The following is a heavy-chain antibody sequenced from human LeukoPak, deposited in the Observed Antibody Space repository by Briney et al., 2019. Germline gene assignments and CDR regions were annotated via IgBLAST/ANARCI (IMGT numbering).Heavy chain of an antibody. D-gene: IGHD6-13*01. V-gene: IGHV3-30-3*01. Sequence: PGGSLRLSCAASGFTFSSYAMHWVRQAPGKGLEWVAVISYDGTNKYYADSVKGRFTISRDNSKNTLYLQMNSLRAEDTAVYYCARDDIAAAGSFDFWGQGTLVTVSS. CDR1: GFTFSSYA. CDR2: ISYDGTNK. CDR3: ARDDIAAAGSFDF. J-gene: IGHJ4*02.